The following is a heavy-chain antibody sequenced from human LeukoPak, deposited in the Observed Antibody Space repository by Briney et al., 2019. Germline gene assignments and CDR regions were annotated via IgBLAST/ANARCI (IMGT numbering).Heavy chain of an antibody. J-gene: IGHJ6*03. CDR2: ISIVLGRT. Sequence: GASLKLSCTASGFTFSSYAISWVRQAPGQGPEWISSISIVLGRTYYAHSVQGRFTVSRDNSKSTLYLQMSSLRAEDTAVYYCARKGIGSSRYQNMDVWGKGTTVTVSS. D-gene: IGHD6-25*01. CDR1: GFTFSSYA. V-gene: IGHV3-23*01. CDR3: ARKGIGSSRYQNMDV.